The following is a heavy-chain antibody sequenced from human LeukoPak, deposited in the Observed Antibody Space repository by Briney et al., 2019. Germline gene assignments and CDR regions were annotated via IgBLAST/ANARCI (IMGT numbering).Heavy chain of an antibody. CDR3: ARDRRSGGSCYPVNWFDP. CDR2: TYYRSKWYN. Sequence: SQTLSLTCAISGDSVSSNSAACNWIRQSPSRGLEWLGRTYYRSKWYNDYAVSVKSRITINPDTSKNQFSLQLNSVTPEDTAVYYCARDRRSGGSCYPVNWFDPGGQGTLVTASS. J-gene: IGHJ5*02. CDR1: GDSVSSNSAA. D-gene: IGHD2-15*01. V-gene: IGHV6-1*01.